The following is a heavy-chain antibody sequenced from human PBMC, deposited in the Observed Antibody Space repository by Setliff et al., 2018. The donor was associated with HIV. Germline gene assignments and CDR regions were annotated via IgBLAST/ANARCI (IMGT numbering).Heavy chain of an antibody. J-gene: IGHJ6*02. D-gene: IGHD6-19*01. CDR2: IYYSGST. V-gene: IGHV4-61*01. CDR1: GDSVSSRSYY. Sequence: PSETLSLTCTVSGDSVSSRSYYWSWIRQPPGKGLEWIGYIYYSGSTKYNPSLKSRVTISVDTSKNQFSLKLSSVTAADTAVYYCARRPAGAVAGGYGMDVWGQGTTVTVSS. CDR3: ARRPAGAVAGGYGMDV.